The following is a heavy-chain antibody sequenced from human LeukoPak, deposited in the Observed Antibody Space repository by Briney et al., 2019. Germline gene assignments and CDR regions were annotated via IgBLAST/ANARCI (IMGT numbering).Heavy chain of an antibody. CDR1: ADPYSSYS. Sequence: ASVKVSCKASADPYSSYSSSRVQHAPGQGLEWMGRIIPILGIANYAQKFQGRVTITADKSTSTAYMELSSLRSEDTAVYYCARDLFFDSSGYDYWGQGTLVTVSS. CDR2: IIPILGIA. V-gene: IGHV1-69*04. D-gene: IGHD3-22*01. CDR3: ARDLFFDSSGYDY. J-gene: IGHJ4*02.